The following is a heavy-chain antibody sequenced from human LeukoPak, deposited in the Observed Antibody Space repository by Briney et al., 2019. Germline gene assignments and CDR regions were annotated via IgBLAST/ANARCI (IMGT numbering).Heavy chain of an antibody. CDR1: GYTFTSYD. D-gene: IGHD4-17*01. CDR2: MNPNSGNT. CDR3: AKEKGRVTTVTTIDY. J-gene: IGHJ4*02. Sequence: GASVKVSCKASGYTFTSYDINWVRQATGQGLEWMGWMNPNSGNTGYAQKFQGRVTMTRNTSISTAYMELSSLRAEDTAVYYCAKEKGRVTTVTTIDYWGQGTLVTVSS. V-gene: IGHV1-8*01.